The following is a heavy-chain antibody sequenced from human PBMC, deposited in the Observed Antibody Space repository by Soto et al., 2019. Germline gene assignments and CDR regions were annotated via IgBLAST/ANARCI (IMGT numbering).Heavy chain of an antibody. Sequence: GGSLRLSCAASGFIFSSYWMSWVRQAPGKGLEWVANIKQDGSDKYYVDSVKGRFTISRDNAKNSLYLQMNRLRAEDTAVYYCAEEDYYGSTQNWGQGTLVTVSS. J-gene: IGHJ1*01. CDR1: GFIFSSYW. CDR2: IKQDGSDK. CDR3: AEEDYYGSTQN. V-gene: IGHV3-7*01. D-gene: IGHD3-10*01.